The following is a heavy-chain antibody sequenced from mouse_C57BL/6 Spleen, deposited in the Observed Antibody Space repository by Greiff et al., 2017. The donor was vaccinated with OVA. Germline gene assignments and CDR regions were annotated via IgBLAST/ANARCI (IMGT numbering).Heavy chain of an antibody. V-gene: IGHV1-64*01. Sequence: QVQLKQPGAELVKPGASVKLSCKASGYTFTSYWMHWVKQRPGQGLEWIGMIHPNSGSTNYNEKFKSKATLTVDKSSSTAYMQLSSLTSEDSAVYYCARYYGSSGYAMDYWGQGTSVTVSS. CDR3: ARYYGSSGYAMDY. CDR1: GYTFTSYW. J-gene: IGHJ4*01. CDR2: IHPNSGST. D-gene: IGHD1-1*01.